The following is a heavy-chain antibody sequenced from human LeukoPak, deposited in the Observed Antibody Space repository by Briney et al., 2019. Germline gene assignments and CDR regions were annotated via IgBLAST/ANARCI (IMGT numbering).Heavy chain of an antibody. J-gene: IGHJ3*02. V-gene: IGHV3-33*01. CDR1: GFSFITDI. Sequence: GGSLRLSCAASGFSFITDIMHWVRQAPGKGLEGVAVIWNDGDIKYYADSVKGRFSISRDNSNDMLYLQMSSLRVEDTAVYYCARDPAGTAIWPVGGAFDIWGQGTKVTVSS. D-gene: IGHD3-10*01. CDR3: ARDPAGTAIWPVGGAFDI. CDR2: IWNDGDIK.